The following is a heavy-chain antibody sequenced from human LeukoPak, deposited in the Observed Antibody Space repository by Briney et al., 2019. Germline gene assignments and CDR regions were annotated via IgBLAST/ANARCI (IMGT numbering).Heavy chain of an antibody. Sequence: SVKVSCKASGGTFSSYAVSWVRQAPGQGLEWMGGIIPIFGTANYAQKFQGRVTITADESTSTAYMELSSLRSEDTAVYYCASLTQHPYYYGSGSYPDYWGQGTLVTVSS. CDR2: IIPIFGTA. CDR3: ASLTQHPYYYGSGSYPDY. V-gene: IGHV1-69*01. D-gene: IGHD3-10*01. J-gene: IGHJ4*02. CDR1: GGTFSSYA.